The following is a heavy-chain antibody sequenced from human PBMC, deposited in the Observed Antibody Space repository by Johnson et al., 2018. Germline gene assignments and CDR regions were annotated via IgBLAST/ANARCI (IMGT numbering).Heavy chain of an antibody. J-gene: IGHJ3*02. Sequence: QVQLVQSGGGVVQPGRSLRLSCAASGFMFSTYGMHWVRQAPGKGLEWVAVIWSDVNHKYSADPVKGRFAFSRDNSLHTLDLQLISLRGEDTAIYFCVRERAPFDAFDIWGQGTRVTVSS. CDR1: GFMFSTYG. V-gene: IGHV3-33*01. CDR2: IWSDVNHK. CDR3: VRERAPFDAFDI.